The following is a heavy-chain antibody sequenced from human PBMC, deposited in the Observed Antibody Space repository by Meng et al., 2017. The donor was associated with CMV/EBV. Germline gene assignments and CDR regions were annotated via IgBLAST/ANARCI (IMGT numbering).Heavy chain of an antibody. V-gene: IGHV1-8*01. Sequence: KCSGYTFINHDINWVRQAAGQGLEWMGWMNSNSGNTGYAQKFQGRVSMTRDSSISTAYMELNGLRSEDTAVYYCMRGAGAGGRDRFDPWGQGTLVTVSS. J-gene: IGHJ5*02. CDR2: MNSNSGNT. CDR1: GYTFINHD. CDR3: MRGAGAGGRDRFDP. D-gene: IGHD2-15*01.